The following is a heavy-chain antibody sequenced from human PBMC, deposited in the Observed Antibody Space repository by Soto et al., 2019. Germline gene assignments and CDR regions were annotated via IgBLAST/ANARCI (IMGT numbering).Heavy chain of an antibody. CDR1: GLTFRSYG. J-gene: IGHJ3*01. V-gene: IGHV3-33*01. D-gene: IGHD5-12*01. CDR2: IWYDGSHK. CDR3: ARDQGGYDRGGAFDV. Sequence: QVQLVESGGGAVQPGRSPRLSCAASGLTFRSYGMHWVRQAPGKGLEWVAVIWYDGSHKYYADSVKGRFTISRDNSKNMLYLQMDSLRADDTALYYCARDQGGYDRGGAFDVWGQGTMVTVSS.